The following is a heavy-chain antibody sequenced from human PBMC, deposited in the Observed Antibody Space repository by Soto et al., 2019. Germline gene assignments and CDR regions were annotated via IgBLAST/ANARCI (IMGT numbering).Heavy chain of an antibody. CDR3: ARGGGHTYGRLAGVY. V-gene: IGHV3-7*05. CDR1: GFTFSTYW. CDR2: VKQDGSEK. D-gene: IGHD5-18*01. Sequence: EVQLVESGGGLVQPGGSLRLSCAASGFTFSTYWMTWVRQAPGKGLEWVAHVKQDGSEKYNGDSVKGRFTISRDNAKNSLYLRMNSLRAEDTVVYYCARGGGHTYGRLAGVYWGQGILVTVSS. J-gene: IGHJ4*02.